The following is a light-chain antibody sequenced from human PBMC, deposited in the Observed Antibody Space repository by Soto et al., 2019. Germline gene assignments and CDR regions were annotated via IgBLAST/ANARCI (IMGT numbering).Light chain of an antibody. V-gene: IGLV2-14*01. CDR2: EVS. J-gene: IGLJ2*01. CDR1: NSDVGGYNS. CDR3: SSFSSITREV. Sequence: QSALTQPASVSGSPGQSITISCTGTNSDVGGYNSVSWYQQHPGKAPKLILYEVSNRPSGVSHRFSGSKSGNTASLTISGLQTEDEADYYCSSFSSITREVFGGGTKLTVL.